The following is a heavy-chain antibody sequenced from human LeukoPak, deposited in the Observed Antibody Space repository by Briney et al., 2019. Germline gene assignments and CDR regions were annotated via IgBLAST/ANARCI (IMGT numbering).Heavy chain of an antibody. CDR1: GFTFISYW. J-gene: IGHJ4*02. CDR3: ASYGGYDY. V-gene: IGHV3-74*01. D-gene: IGHD5-12*01. Sequence: GGSLRLSCAASGFTFISYWMHGVRQAPGKGLGGVSRINSDGSSKSYADSVKGRFTISRDNAKNTLYLQMNSLRAEDTAVYYCASYGGYDYWGQGTLVTVSS. CDR2: INSDGSSK.